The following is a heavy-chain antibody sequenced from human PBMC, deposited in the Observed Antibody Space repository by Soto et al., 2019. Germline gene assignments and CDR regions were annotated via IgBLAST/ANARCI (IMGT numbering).Heavy chain of an antibody. J-gene: IGHJ4*02. CDR3: ARDLDYYDSSGYYAFFDY. V-gene: IGHV3-21*01. CDR2: ISSSSSYI. Sequence: GGSLRLSCAASGFTFSSYSINGVRQAPGKGLEWVSSISSSSSYIYYADSVKGRFTISRDNAKNSLYLQMNSLRAEDTAVYYCARDLDYYDSSGYYAFFDYWGQGTLVTVSS. D-gene: IGHD3-22*01. CDR1: GFTFSSYS.